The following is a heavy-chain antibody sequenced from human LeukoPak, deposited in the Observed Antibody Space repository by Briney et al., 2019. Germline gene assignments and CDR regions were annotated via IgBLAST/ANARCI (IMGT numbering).Heavy chain of an antibody. CDR1: GYTFTSYG. V-gene: IGHV1-18*01. CDR3: ARDHGTYSVNWFDP. J-gene: IGHJ5*02. CDR2: ISAYNGNT. D-gene: IGHD1-26*01. Sequence: ASVKVSCKASGYTFTSYGISWVRQAPGQGLEWMGWISAYNGNTNYAQKLQGRVTMTTDTSTSTAYMELRSLRSDDTAVYYCARDHGTYSVNWFDPWGLGTLVTVSS.